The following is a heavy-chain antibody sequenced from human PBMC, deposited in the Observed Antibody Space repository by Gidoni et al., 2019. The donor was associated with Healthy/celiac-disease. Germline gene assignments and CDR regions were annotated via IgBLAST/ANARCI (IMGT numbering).Heavy chain of an antibody. Sequence: QVQLQQWGAGLLKPSETLSLTCAVYGGSFSGYYWSWIRQPPGKGLEWIGEINHSGNTNYNPSLKSRVTISVDTSKNQFSLKLSSVTAADTAVYYCARDGVIAAAGINYGMDVWGQGTTVTVSS. J-gene: IGHJ6*02. CDR1: GGSFSGYY. D-gene: IGHD6-13*01. V-gene: IGHV4-34*01. CDR3: ARDGVIAAAGINYGMDV. CDR2: INHSGNT.